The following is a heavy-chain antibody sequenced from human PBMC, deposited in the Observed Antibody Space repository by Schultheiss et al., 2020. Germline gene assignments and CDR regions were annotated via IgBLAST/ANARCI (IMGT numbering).Heavy chain of an antibody. CDR3: ARATPNPRGWWGYYYYYGMDV. CDR1: GYTFTSYG. CDR2: ISAYNGNT. J-gene: IGHJ6*02. Sequence: ASVKVSCKASGYTFTSYGISWVRQAPGQGLEWMGWISAYNGNTNYAQKFQGRVTITADESTSTAYMELSSLRSDDTAVYYCARATPNPRGWWGYYYYYGMDVWGQGTTVTVSS. D-gene: IGHD6-19*01. V-gene: IGHV1-18*01.